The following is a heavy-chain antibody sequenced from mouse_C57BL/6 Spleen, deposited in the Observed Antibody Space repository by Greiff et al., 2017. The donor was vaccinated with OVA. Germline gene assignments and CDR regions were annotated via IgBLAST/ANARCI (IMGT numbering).Heavy chain of an antibody. CDR3: TRPYSNYSDWYYDV. J-gene: IGHJ1*03. D-gene: IGHD2-5*01. Sequence: VQLQPSWAELVRPGASVTLSCKASGYTFTDYDMHWVKQTPVHGLEWIGAIDPETGGTAYNPKFKGQAILTADKSSSTAYMELRSLTSEDSDVDYCTRPYSNYSDWYYDVWGTGTTVTVSS. V-gene: IGHV1-15*01. CDR1: GYTFTDYD. CDR2: IDPETGGT.